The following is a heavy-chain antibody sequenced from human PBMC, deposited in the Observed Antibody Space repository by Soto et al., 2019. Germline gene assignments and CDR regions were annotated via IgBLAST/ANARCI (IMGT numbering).Heavy chain of an antibody. D-gene: IGHD3-9*01. V-gene: IGHV3-23*01. CDR1: GFTFSSYA. CDR2: ISGSGGST. Sequence: GGSLRLSCAASGFTFSSYAMSWVRQAPGKGLEWVSAISGSGGSTYYADSVKGRFTISRDNSKNTLYLQMNSLRAEDTAVYYCAKDGTYYDILTGYCDYWGQGTLVTVSS. J-gene: IGHJ4*02. CDR3: AKDGTYYDILTGYCDY.